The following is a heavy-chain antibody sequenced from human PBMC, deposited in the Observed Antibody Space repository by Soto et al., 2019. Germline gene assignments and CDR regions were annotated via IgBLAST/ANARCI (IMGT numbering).Heavy chain of an antibody. J-gene: IGHJ3*02. CDR3: ARPGAGTRDAFDI. D-gene: IGHD3-10*01. V-gene: IGHV4-4*02. CDR2: IHHSGST. CDR1: GGSISSSNW. Sequence: QVQLQESGPGLVKPSGTLSLTCAVSGGSISSSNWWSWVRQPPGKGLGWIGEIHHSGSTNYNPSLKGRVTMSGDKSKSQSSLKLSSLTAADTAVYYCARPGAGTRDAFDIWGQGTMVTVSS.